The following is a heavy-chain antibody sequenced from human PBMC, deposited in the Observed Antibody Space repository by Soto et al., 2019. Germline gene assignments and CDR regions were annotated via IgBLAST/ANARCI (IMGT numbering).Heavy chain of an antibody. CDR3: ASMAGYYRGGWFDP. CDR1: GGSFSGYY. D-gene: IGHD3-9*01. V-gene: IGHV4-34*01. CDR2: INHSGST. Sequence: PSETLSLTCAVYGGSFSGYYWSWIRQPPGKGLEWIGEINHSGSTNYNPSPKSRVTISVDTSKNQFSLKLSSVTAADTAVYYCASMAGYYRGGWFDPWGQGTLVTVSS. J-gene: IGHJ5*02.